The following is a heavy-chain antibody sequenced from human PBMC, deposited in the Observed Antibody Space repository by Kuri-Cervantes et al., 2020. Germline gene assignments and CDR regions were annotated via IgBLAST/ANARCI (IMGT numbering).Heavy chain of an antibody. CDR2: INPNSGGT. V-gene: IGHV1-2*04. CDR1: VYTFTGYY. CDR3: ARGEAYYGSGSDQKVGDY. D-gene: IGHD3-10*01. Sequence: ASVKVSCKASVYTFTGYYMHWVRQAPGQGLEWMGWINPNSGGTNYAQKFQGWVTMTRDTSISTAYMELSRLRSDDTAVYYCARGEAYYGSGSDQKVGDYWGQGTLVTVSS. J-gene: IGHJ4*02.